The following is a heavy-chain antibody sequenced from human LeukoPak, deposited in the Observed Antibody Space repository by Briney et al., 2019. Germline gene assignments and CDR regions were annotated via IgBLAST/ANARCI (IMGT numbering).Heavy chain of an antibody. CDR3: ARGVDSPVLLWFGEESRYFDY. J-gene: IGHJ4*02. CDR2: IYYSGST. D-gene: IGHD3-10*01. CDR1: GGSISSGGYY. Sequence: SETLSLTCTVSGGSISSGGYYWSWIRQHPGKGLEWIGYIYYSGSTYYNPSLKSRVTISVDTSKNQFSLKLSSVTAADTAVYYCARGVDSPVLLWFGEESRYFDYWGQGTLVTVPS. V-gene: IGHV4-31*03.